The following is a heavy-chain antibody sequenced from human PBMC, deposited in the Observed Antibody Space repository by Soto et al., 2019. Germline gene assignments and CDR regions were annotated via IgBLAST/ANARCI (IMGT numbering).Heavy chain of an antibody. CDR1: GYTFTSYD. CDR2: MNPNSGNT. CDR3: ARISGVCPRGYSYGCNYYYYGMDV. D-gene: IGHD5-18*01. J-gene: IGHJ6*02. V-gene: IGHV1-8*01. Sequence: QVQLVQSGAEVKKPGASVKVSCKASGYTFTSYDINWVRQATGQGLEWMGWMNPNSGNTGYAQKFQGRVTMTRNTSISTAYMELSSLRSEDTAVYYCARISGVCPRGYSYGCNYYYYGMDVWGQGTTVTVSS.